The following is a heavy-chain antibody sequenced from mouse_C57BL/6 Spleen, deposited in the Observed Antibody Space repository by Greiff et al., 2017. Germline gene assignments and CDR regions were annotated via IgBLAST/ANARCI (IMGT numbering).Heavy chain of an antibody. CDR2: IYPGDGDT. CDR3: ARAADYYGSSYDAMDY. V-gene: IGHV1-82*01. CDR1: GYAFSSSW. D-gene: IGHD1-1*01. J-gene: IGHJ4*01. Sequence: QVQLQQSGPELVKPGASVKISCKASGYAFSSSWMNWVKQRPGKGLEWIGRIYPGDGDTNYNGKFKGKATLTADKSSSTAYMQLSSLTSEDSAVYFGARAADYYGSSYDAMDYWGQGTSVTVSS.